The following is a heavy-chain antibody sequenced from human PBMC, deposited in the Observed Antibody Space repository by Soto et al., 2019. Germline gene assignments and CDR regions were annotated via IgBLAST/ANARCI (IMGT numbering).Heavy chain of an antibody. CDR2: IYHSGST. CDR3: ARVPILVEQLVFSDYMDV. J-gene: IGHJ6*03. V-gene: IGHV4-4*02. D-gene: IGHD6-13*01. Sequence: SETLSLTCAVSSGSISSSNWWSWVRQPPGKGLEWIGEIYHSGSTNYNPSLKSRVTISVDKSKNQFSLKLSSVTAADTAVYYCARVPILVEQLVFSDYMDVWGKGTTVTVSS. CDR1: SGSISSSNW.